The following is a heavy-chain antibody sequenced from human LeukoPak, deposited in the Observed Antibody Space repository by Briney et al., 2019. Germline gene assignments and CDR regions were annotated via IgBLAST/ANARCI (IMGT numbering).Heavy chain of an antibody. V-gene: IGHV4-4*07. CDR2: IYSTGST. CDR3: ARDRELPPYNWFDP. J-gene: IGHJ5*02. CDR1: GGSITNNY. Sequence: SETLSLTCTVSGGSITNNYWSWIRQPAGKGLEWIGRIYSTGSTNYNPSLKSRVTMSVDTSKNQFSLKLSSVTAADTAVYFCARDRELPPYNWFDPWGQGTLVTVSS. D-gene: IGHD1-7*01.